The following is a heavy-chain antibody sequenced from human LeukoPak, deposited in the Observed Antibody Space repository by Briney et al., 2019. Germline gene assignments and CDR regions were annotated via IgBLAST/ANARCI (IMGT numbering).Heavy chain of an antibody. CDR3: AGGWDLAIQH. D-gene: IGHD1-26*01. CDR2: IYYGGST. CDR1: GGSISSYY. V-gene: IGHV4-59*03. J-gene: IGHJ1*01. Sequence: SETLSLTCTVSGGSISSYYWSWIRQPPGKGLEWIGYIYYGGSTNYNPSLKSRVTISVDTSKNQFSLKLSSVIAPDTAVYYCAGGWDLAIQHWGQGTLVTVSS.